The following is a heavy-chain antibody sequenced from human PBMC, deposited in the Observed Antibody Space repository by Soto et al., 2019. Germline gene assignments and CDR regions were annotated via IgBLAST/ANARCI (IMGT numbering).Heavy chain of an antibody. Sequence: GGSLRLSCATSGFIFNDYAMYWVRQAPGQGLEWVAMISSDGNHQFYVDNVRGRFTVSRDNSKNTLNLQMNSPRPEDTAVYYCSRGTYYPQSSGLHADYWGPGTVVTVSS. CDR2: ISSDGNHQ. J-gene: IGHJ4*02. CDR1: GFIFNDYA. CDR3: SRGTYYPQSSGLHADY. V-gene: IGHV3-30*03. D-gene: IGHD3-22*01.